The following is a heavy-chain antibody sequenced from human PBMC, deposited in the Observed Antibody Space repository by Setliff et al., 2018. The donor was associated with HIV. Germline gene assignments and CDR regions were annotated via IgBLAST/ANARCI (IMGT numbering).Heavy chain of an antibody. CDR2: IYYSGST. J-gene: IGHJ6*03. Sequence: SETLSLTCTVSGGSISSHYWSWIRQPPGKGLEWIGYIYYSGSTNYNPSLKSRVTISVDTSKNQFSLKLSSVTAADTAVYYCARELRVTGIYYYYYMDVWGKGTTVTVSS. V-gene: IGHV4-59*11. D-gene: IGHD4-4*01. CDR1: GGSISSHY. CDR3: ARELRVTGIYYYYYMDV.